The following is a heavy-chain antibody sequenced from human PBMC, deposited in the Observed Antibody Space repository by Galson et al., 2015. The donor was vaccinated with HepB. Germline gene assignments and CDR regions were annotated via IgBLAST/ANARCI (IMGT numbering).Heavy chain of an antibody. V-gene: IGHV4-31*11. D-gene: IGHD3-3*01. CDR1: GGSFSDYY. CDR2: IYYSGST. Sequence: TLSLTCAVYGGSFSDYYWSWIRQHPGEGLEWIGYIYYSGSTYYNPSLKSRVTISVDTSKNQFSLKLSSVIAADTAVYYCARVWSGYLLGRYYYYGMDVWGQGTTVTVSS. J-gene: IGHJ6*02. CDR3: ARVWSGYLLGRYYYYGMDV.